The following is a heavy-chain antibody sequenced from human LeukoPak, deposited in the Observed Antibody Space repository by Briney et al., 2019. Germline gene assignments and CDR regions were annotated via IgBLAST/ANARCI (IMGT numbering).Heavy chain of an antibody. J-gene: IGHJ1*01. Sequence: GGSLTLSCAAYGFTFSSYGMLWLRPAPGQGRTGVAFIRYDGRNKYYADSVKGRITISRANSKNKLNLKMNSLRAEATDVCYSAQGYRKYCSRNSFLLYAEYFHH. CDR1: GFTFSSYG. V-gene: IGHV3-30*02. CDR3: AQGYRKYCSRNSFLLYAEYFHH. D-gene: IGHD2-2*01. CDR2: IRYDGRNK.